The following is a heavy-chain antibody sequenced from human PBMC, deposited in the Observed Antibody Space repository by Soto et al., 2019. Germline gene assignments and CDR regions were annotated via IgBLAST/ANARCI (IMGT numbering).Heavy chain of an antibody. CDR1: GNTFTSYV. J-gene: IGHJ5*02. D-gene: IGHD2-2*01. CDR2: ISAYNGNT. V-gene: IGHV1-18*01. Sequence: ASLKVSCKASGNTFTSYVISWVRKAPGQGLEWMGWISAYNGNTNYAQKLQGRVTMTTDTSTSTAYMELRSLRSDDTAVYYCAREVVVVPAAMEVWFDPWGQGTLVTVSS. CDR3: AREVVVVPAAMEVWFDP.